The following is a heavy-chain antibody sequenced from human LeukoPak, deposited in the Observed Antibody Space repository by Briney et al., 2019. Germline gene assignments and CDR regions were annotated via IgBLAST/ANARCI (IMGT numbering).Heavy chain of an antibody. D-gene: IGHD6-19*01. CDR1: GGSFSGYY. Sequence: PSETLSLTCAVYGGSFSGYYWSWIRQPPGKGLEWTGEINHSGSTNYNPSLKSRVTISVDTSKNQFSLKLSSVTAADTAVYYCARAASGVYSSGRIVYWGQGTLVTVSS. V-gene: IGHV4-34*01. CDR2: INHSGST. CDR3: ARAASGVYSSGRIVY. J-gene: IGHJ4*02.